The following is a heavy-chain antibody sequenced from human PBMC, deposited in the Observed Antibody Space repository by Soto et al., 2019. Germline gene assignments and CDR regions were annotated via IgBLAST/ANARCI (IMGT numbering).Heavy chain of an antibody. V-gene: IGHV3-11*06. Sequence: PGGSLRLSCAASGFTFSDYYMSWIRQAPGKGLEWVSYISSSSSYTNYADSVKGRFTISRDNAKNSLYLQMNSLRAEDTAVYYCARDIGLYQNSYYYGMDVWGQGTTVTVSS. J-gene: IGHJ6*02. D-gene: IGHD2-2*01. CDR2: ISSSSSYT. CDR3: ARDIGLYQNSYYYGMDV. CDR1: GFTFSDYY.